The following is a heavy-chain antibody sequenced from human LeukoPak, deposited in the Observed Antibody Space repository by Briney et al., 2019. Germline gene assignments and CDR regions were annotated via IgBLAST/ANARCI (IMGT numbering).Heavy chain of an antibody. CDR2: IIPIFGTA. J-gene: IGHJ4*02. CDR3: ARGKIVGIAAAGGYFDY. V-gene: IGHV1-69*05. Sequence: SVKASCKASGGTFSSYAISWVRQAPGQGLEWMGGIIPIFGTANYAQKFQGRVTIATDESTSTAYMELSSLRSEDTAVYYCARGKIVGIAAAGGYFDYWGQGTLVTVSS. CDR1: GGTFSSYA. D-gene: IGHD6-13*01.